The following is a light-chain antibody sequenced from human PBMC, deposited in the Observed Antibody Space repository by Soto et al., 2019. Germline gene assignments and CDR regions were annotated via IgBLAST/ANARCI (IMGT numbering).Light chain of an antibody. CDR2: GAS. CDR1: QSLSSSY. Sequence: EIVLTQSPGTLSLTPGERATLSCRASQSLSSSYLAWYQHKAGQAPRLLIYGASSRATGIPDRFSGSESGTDFTLTISRLETDDFAVYYCQQYGKTFGQGTKVEIK. CDR3: QQYGKT. J-gene: IGKJ1*01. V-gene: IGKV3-20*01.